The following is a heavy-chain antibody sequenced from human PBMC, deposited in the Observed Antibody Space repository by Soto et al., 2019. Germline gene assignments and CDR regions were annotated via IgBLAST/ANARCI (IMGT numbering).Heavy chain of an antibody. J-gene: IGHJ3*02. Sequence: GGSLRLSCAASGFTFDDYAMHWVRQAPGKGLEWVSGISWNSGSIGYVDSVKGRFTISRDNAKNSLYLQMNSLRAEDTALYYCAKLQVGATISAFDIWGQGTMVTVS. V-gene: IGHV3-9*01. D-gene: IGHD1-26*01. CDR1: GFTFDDYA. CDR3: AKLQVGATISAFDI. CDR2: ISWNSGSI.